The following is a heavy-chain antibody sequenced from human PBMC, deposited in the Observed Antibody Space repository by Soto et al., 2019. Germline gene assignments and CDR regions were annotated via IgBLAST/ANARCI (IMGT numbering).Heavy chain of an antibody. D-gene: IGHD3-10*01. CDR2: IYYSGST. CDR1: GGSVSSGSYY. V-gene: IGHV4-61*01. CDR3: AREYAGSYYTSTPHNWFDP. Sequence: QVQLQESGPGLVKPSETLSLTCTVSGGSVSSGSYYWSWIRQPPGKGLEWIGYIYYSGSTNYNPSLKSRVTISVDTSKNQFSLKLSSVTAADTAVYYCAREYAGSYYTSTPHNWFDPWGQGTLVTVSS. J-gene: IGHJ5*02.